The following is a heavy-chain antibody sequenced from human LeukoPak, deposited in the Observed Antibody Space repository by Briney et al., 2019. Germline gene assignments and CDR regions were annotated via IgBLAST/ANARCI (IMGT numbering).Heavy chain of an antibody. CDR3: ARQELGFLEWLRYFDY. J-gene: IGHJ4*02. CDR2: IYYSGST. Sequence: SETLSLTCTVSGGSISSSSYYWGWIRQPPGNGLEGIGSIYYSGSTYYNPSLKSRVTISVDTSKNQFSLKLSSVTAADTAVYYCARQELGFLEWLRYFDYWGQGTLVTVSS. V-gene: IGHV4-39*01. D-gene: IGHD3-3*01. CDR1: GGSISSSSYY.